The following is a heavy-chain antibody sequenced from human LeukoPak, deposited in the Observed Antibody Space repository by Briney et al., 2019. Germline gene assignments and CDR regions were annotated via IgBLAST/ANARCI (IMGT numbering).Heavy chain of an antibody. J-gene: IGHJ4*02. CDR2: ISYDGSNE. V-gene: IGHV3-30*03. CDR1: GFTFSSYV. CDR3: ARDQGRQDY. Sequence: QAGGSLRLSCAASGFTFSSYVMHWVRQAPGKGLEWVSFISYDGSNEYYADSVKGRFTISRDNAKNSLYLQMNSLRAEDTAVYYCARDQGRQDYWGQGTLVTVSS.